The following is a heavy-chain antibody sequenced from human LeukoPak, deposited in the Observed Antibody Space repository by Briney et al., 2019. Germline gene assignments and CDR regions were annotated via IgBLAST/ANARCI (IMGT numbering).Heavy chain of an antibody. CDR2: ISSSSSYI. CDR3: ARLGLTDYFDY. Sequence: GGSLRLSCAASGFTFSSYSMNWVRQAPGKGLEWVSSISSSSSYIYYADSVKGRFTISRDNAKNSLYLQMNSPRAEDTAVYYCARLGLTDYFDYWGQGTLVTVSS. V-gene: IGHV3-21*01. J-gene: IGHJ4*02. CDR1: GFTFSSYS.